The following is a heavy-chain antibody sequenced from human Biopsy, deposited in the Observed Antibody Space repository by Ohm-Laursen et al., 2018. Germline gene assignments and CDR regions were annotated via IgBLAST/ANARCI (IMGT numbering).Heavy chain of an antibody. V-gene: IGHV3-23*01. Sequence: SLRLSCTASGFTFSTYAMSWVRQAPGKGLEWVSSITSSGASTDFADSVKGRFTISRGNSKNTLYLQMNSLRAEDTAVYYCAKVSPTILSSFDYLGQGTLVTVSS. J-gene: IGHJ4*02. D-gene: IGHD3-9*01. CDR2: ITSSGAST. CDR3: AKVSPTILSSFDY. CDR1: GFTFSTYA.